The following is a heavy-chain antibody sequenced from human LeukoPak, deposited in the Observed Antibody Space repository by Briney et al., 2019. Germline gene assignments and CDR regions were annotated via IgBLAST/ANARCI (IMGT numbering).Heavy chain of an antibody. CDR3: ARDRVVGATRANYYYGMDV. CDR1: GASISSYY. D-gene: IGHD1-26*01. V-gene: IGHV4-59*12. J-gene: IGHJ6*02. CDR2: IHYSGIT. Sequence: TSETLSLTCTVSGASISSYYWSWIRQPPGKGLEYIGYIHYSGITNYNPSLKSRVTISVDTSKNQFSLKLSSVTAADTAVYYCARDRVVGATRANYYYGMDVWGQGTTVTVSS.